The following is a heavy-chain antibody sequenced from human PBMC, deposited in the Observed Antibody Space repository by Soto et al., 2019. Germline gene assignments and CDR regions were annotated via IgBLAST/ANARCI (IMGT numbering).Heavy chain of an antibody. J-gene: IGHJ3*02. CDR1: GFSFSISW. Sequence: EVQLVESGGGLVQPGGSLRLACAASGFSFSISWMIWVRQAPGKGLEWVGNINADVRVKNYAYSMKGRFNLYRDNAKNSLYVQLISMREEEQAIYYCARDPDFSAFDIWGQGTKVTVSS. V-gene: IGHV3-7*01. CDR2: INADVRVK. CDR3: ARDPDFSAFDI.